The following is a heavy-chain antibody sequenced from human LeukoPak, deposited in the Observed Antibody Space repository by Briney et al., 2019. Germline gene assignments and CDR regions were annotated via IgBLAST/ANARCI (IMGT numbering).Heavy chain of an antibody. D-gene: IGHD5-18*01. CDR2: ISDDGSNR. CDR1: GFTLTTFG. Sequence: GGSLRLSCTASGFTLTTFGMHWVRQAPGQGLEWVAVISDDGSNRYYADSVKGRFTISRDNSKNTLYLQMNSLRAEDTAMYYCAKDADTATIIYWYFDLWGRGTLVTVSS. V-gene: IGHV3-30*18. J-gene: IGHJ2*01. CDR3: AKDADTATIIYWYFDL.